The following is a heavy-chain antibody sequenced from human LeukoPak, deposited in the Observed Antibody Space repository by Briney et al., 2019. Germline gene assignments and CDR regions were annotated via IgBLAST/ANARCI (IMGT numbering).Heavy chain of an antibody. V-gene: IGHV3-23*01. J-gene: IGHJ6*03. D-gene: IGHD3-3*01. CDR1: GFTFSSYA. CDR2: ISGSGGST. Sequence: GGSLRLSCAASGFTFSSYAMSWVRQAPGKGLEWVSAISGSGGSTYYADSVKGRFTFSRDNSKNTLYLQMNSLRAEDTAVYYCAKPPNTIFGVVISYYYYMDVWGKGTTVTVSS. CDR3: AKPPNTIFGVVISYYYYMDV.